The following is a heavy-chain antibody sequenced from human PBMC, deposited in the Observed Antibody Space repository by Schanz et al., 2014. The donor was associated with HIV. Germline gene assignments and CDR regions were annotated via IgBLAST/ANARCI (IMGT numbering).Heavy chain of an antibody. CDR1: GFSFSNYG. CDR2: IKQDGSEK. D-gene: IGHD2-15*01. Sequence: VQLVESGGGVVQPGRSLKLSCAASGFSFSNYGMHWVRQAPGKGLEWVANIKQDGSEKYYVDSVKGRFTISRDNTENSLYLQMNSLRAEDTAVYYCARGRFCSGGSCYHDYWGQGTLVTVSS. V-gene: IGHV3-7*01. CDR3: ARGRFCSGGSCYHDY. J-gene: IGHJ4*02.